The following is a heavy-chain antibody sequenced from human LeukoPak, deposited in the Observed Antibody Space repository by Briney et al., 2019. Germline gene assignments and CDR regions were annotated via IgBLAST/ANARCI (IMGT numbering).Heavy chain of an antibody. CDR3: AGAAAYYYGMDV. D-gene: IGHD6-13*01. Sequence: GGSLRLSCAASGFTFSSYGMHWVRQAPGTGLEWVAVISYDGSNKYYADSVKGRFTISRDNPKNTLYLQMNSLRAEDTAVYYCAGAAAYYYGMDVWGQGTTVTVSS. CDR1: GFTFSSYG. CDR2: ISYDGSNK. J-gene: IGHJ6*02. V-gene: IGHV3-30*03.